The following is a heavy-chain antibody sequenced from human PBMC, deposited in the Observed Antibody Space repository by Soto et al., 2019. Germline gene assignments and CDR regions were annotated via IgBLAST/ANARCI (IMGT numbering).Heavy chain of an antibody. CDR3: ARGGSYDYIWGSYLSLVY. Sequence: SETLSLTCTVSGGSISSSSYYWGWIRQPPGKGLEWIGSIYYSGSTYYNPSLKSRVTISVDTSKNQFSLKLSSVTAADTAVYYCARGGSYDYIWGSYLSLVYWGQGTLVTVSS. J-gene: IGHJ4*02. CDR2: IYYSGST. V-gene: IGHV4-39*01. D-gene: IGHD3-16*02. CDR1: GGSISSSSYY.